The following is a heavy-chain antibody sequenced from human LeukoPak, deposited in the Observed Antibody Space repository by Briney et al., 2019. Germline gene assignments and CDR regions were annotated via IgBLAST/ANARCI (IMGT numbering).Heavy chain of an antibody. D-gene: IGHD3-22*01. V-gene: IGHV4-30-2*01. J-gene: IGHJ4*02. CDR2: IYHSGST. Sequence: KPSQTLSLTCTVSGGSISSGNYYWSWIRQPPGKGLEWIGYIYHSGSTYYSPSLKSRVTISVDRSKNQFSLKLSSVTAADTAVYYCARAPGDYYDSSGYYYVGYWGQGTLVTVSS. CDR3: ARAPGDYYDSSGYYYVGY. CDR1: GGSISSGNYY.